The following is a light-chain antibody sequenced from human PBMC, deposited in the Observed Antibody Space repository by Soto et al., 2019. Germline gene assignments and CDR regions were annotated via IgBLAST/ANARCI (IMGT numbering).Light chain of an antibody. Sequence: DIQMTQSPSSLSASVGDRVTITCRASQSISSYLNWYQQKPGKAPKLLIYAASSLQSGVPSSFSGSGSGTDFTLTISSLQPEDFATYYGQHSYSTPPLTFGGGTKVEIK. J-gene: IGKJ4*01. CDR1: QSISSY. CDR2: AAS. V-gene: IGKV1-39*01. CDR3: QHSYSTPPLT.